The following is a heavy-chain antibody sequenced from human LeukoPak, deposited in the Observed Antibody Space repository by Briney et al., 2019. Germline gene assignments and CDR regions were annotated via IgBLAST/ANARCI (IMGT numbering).Heavy chain of an antibody. V-gene: IGHV3-66*01. CDR3: ARGIGYYDSSGYYFDY. D-gene: IGHD3-22*01. CDR1: GFTVSSNY. Sequence: GGSLTLSCAASGFTVSSNYMSWMREAPGEGVEWVSDIYSGGRTYYADSVKGRFTISRDNSKNTLYLQMNSLRAEDTAVYYCARGIGYYDSSGYYFDYWGQGTLVTVSS. CDR2: IYSGGRT. J-gene: IGHJ4*02.